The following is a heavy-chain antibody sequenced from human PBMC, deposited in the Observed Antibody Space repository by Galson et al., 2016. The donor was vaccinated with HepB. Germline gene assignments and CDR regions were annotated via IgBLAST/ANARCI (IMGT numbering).Heavy chain of an antibody. CDR1: GYTLTSHY. J-gene: IGHJ1*01. D-gene: IGHD5-24*01. V-gene: IGHV1-46*01. CDR3: ARDRNVYNPLGYLHR. CDR2: INPSGDRS. Sequence: SVKVSCKASGYTLTSHYIHWVRQAPGQGREWIGIINPSGDRSTYSQKLQGRVTMTRDTSTSTVYMELTSLRSDDTAVCYCARDRNVYNPLGYLHRWGQGTLVTVSS.